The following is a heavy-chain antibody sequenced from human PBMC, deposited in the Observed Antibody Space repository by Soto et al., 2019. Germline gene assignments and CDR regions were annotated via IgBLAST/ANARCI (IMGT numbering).Heavy chain of an antibody. V-gene: IGHV4-34*01. CDR1: GGSFSGYY. J-gene: IGHJ5*02. D-gene: IGHD2-15*01. Sequence: QVQLQQWGAGLLKPSETLSLTCAVYGGSFSGYYWSWIRQPPGKGLEWIGEINNSGSTNYNPSLKRRVTISVDTSKNQFSLKLSSVPAADTSVYYCARAAPTNIVVVVAAINWFDPWGQGTLVTVSS. CDR2: INNSGST. CDR3: ARAAPTNIVVVVAAINWFDP.